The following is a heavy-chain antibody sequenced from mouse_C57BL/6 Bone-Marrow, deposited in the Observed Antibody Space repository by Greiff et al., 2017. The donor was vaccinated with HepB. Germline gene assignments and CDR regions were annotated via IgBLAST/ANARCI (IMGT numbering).Heavy chain of an antibody. CDR1: GFNIKDDY. V-gene: IGHV14-4*01. CDR3: TPHLYYYGSRWYFDV. D-gene: IGHD1-1*01. Sequence: EVQLQQSGAELVRPGASVKLSCTASGFNIKDDYMHWVKQRPEQGLEWIGWIDPENGDTEYASKFQGKATITADTSSNTAYLQLSSLTSEDTAVYYCTPHLYYYGSRWYFDVWGTGTTVTVSS. J-gene: IGHJ1*03. CDR2: IDPENGDT.